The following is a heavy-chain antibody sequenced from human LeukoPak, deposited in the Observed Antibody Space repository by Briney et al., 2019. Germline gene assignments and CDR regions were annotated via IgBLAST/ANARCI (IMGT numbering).Heavy chain of an antibody. V-gene: IGHV3-74*01. Sequence: GGSLRLSCAASGFTFSSYWMHWVRQAPGKGLVWVSRINSDGSSTSYADSVKGRFTISRDNAKDTLYLQMNSLRAEDTAVYYCARDNRLSAYAMEDAFDIWGQGTMVTVSS. CDR3: ARDNRLSAYAMEDAFDI. CDR1: GFTFSSYW. D-gene: IGHD5-18*01. CDR2: INSDGSST. J-gene: IGHJ3*02.